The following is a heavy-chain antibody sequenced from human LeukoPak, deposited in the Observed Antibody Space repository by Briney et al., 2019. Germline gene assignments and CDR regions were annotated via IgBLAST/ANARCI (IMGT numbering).Heavy chain of an antibody. Sequence: GGSLRLSCAASGFTFSSYGMHWVRQAPGKGLEWVAVISYDGSNKYYADSVKGRFTISRDNSKNTLYLQMNSLRAEDTAVYYCARDPVDYYDSSGEGFDPWGQGTLVTVSS. V-gene: IGHV3-30*03. CDR3: ARDPVDYYDSSGEGFDP. CDR2: ISYDGSNK. J-gene: IGHJ5*02. D-gene: IGHD3-22*01. CDR1: GFTFSSYG.